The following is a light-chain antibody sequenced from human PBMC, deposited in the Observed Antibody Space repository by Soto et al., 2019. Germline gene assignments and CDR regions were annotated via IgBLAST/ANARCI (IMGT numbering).Light chain of an antibody. CDR1: QSISSY. J-gene: IGKJ1*01. V-gene: IGKV1-39*01. Sequence: DIQITQSPSSLSASVGDRVTITCRASQSISSYLNWYQQKPGKAPKLLIYAASSLQSGVPSRFSGSGSGTDFTLTISSLQPEDFATYYCQQNYSILRTFGQGTKVDIK. CDR2: AAS. CDR3: QQNYSILRT.